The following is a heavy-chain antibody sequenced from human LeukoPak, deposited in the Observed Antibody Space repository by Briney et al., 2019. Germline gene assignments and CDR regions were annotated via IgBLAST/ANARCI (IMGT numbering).Heavy chain of an antibody. CDR2: VFYRDRT. Sequence: PSETLSLTFTVSGDSVSSDSYYWGWIRQPPRKGLEWIGSVFYRDRTYYNPSLRSRLTITVDTPKNEVSLNLRSVTAADTAIYYCVRHLVGVAEGYFDYWGQGIQITVSS. CDR3: VRHLVGVAEGYFDY. V-gene: IGHV4-39*01. CDR1: GDSVSSDSYY. J-gene: IGHJ4*02. D-gene: IGHD1-26*01.